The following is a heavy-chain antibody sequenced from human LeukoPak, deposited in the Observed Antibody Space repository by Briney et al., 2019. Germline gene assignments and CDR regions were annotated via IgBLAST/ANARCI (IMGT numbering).Heavy chain of an antibody. Sequence: PSETLSLTCTVSGDSISSYYWSWIRQPPGKGLEWIGYIYYTGSTKYNPYLKSRVTISLDTSKKQFSLKLTSVTAADTAVYSCARTRRGYTYGFRSRELLKAFDIWGQGTVVTVSS. CDR3: ARTRRGYTYGFRSRELLKAFDI. J-gene: IGHJ3*02. V-gene: IGHV4-59*01. CDR2: IYYTGST. D-gene: IGHD5-18*01. CDR1: GDSISSYY.